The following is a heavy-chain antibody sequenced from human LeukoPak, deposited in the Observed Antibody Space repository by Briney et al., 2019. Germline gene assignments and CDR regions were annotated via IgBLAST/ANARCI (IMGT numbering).Heavy chain of an antibody. CDR1: GWTFRSYA. CDR2: ISGSAAGT. CDR3: AKDRGRMCKATSFDS. V-gene: IGHV3-23*01. J-gene: IGHJ4*02. D-gene: IGHD2-2*01. Sequence: PGGSLSLSCVPSGWTFRSYAVSWARQARGEGLECVSDISGSAAGTYYADSVKGRFTISRDNFNNTLYLQMNSLRAEDTAVYYCAKDRGRMCKATSFDSWGQGTVVTVSS.